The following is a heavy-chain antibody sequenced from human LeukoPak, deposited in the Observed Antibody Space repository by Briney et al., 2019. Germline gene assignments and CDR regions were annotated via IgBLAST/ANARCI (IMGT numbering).Heavy chain of an antibody. CDR2: ISSSSSYT. J-gene: IGHJ4*02. CDR1: GFTFTTYR. D-gene: IGHD1-26*01. CDR3: ARGDSGSYYCDY. V-gene: IGHV3-21*01. Sequence: GGSLRLSCAASGFTFTTYRMEWVRQAPGKGLEWVSSISSSSSYTYYADSVKGRFTISRDNAKNSLYLQMNSLRAEDTAVYYCARGDSGSYYCDYWGQGTLVTVSS.